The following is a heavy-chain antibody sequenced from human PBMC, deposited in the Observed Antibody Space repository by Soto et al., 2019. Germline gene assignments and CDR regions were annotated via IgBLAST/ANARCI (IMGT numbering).Heavy chain of an antibody. V-gene: IGHV6-1*01. D-gene: IGHD3-16*01. CDR2: TYYRSKWSN. CDR3: ARLIGNSWLDS. J-gene: IGHJ5*01. CDR1: GDSVSSNSAT. Sequence: PSQTLSLTCAISGDSVSSNSATWDWIRHSPSRGLEWLGRTYYRSKWSNDYAVSVKGRITINPDTSNNQFSLHLNPVTPDDTAVYYCARLIGNSWLDSWGQGTLVTVSS.